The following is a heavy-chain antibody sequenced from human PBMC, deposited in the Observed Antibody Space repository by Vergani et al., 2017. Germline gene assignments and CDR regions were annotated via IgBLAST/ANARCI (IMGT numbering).Heavy chain of an antibody. CDR2: IIPIFGTA. Sequence: QVQLVQSGAEVKKPGSSVKVSCKASGGTFSSYAISWVRQAPGQGLEWMGGIIPIFGTANYAQKFQGRVTITADESTSTAYMELSSLRSEDTAVYYCARAGFYDFWSGYFMYYYYYMDVWGKGTTVTVSS. D-gene: IGHD3-3*01. CDR1: GGTFSSYA. V-gene: IGHV1-69*12. CDR3: ARAGFYDFWSGYFMYYYYYMDV. J-gene: IGHJ6*03.